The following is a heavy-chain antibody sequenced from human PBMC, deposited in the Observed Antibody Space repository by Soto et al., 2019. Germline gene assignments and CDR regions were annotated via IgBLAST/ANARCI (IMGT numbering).Heavy chain of an antibody. J-gene: IGHJ4*02. CDR1: GDTFTSYA. CDR2: INAGNGNT. V-gene: IGHV1-3*01. Sequence: ASLKVCCKSSGDTFTSYAMHWVRQAPGQRLEWMGWINAGNGNTKYSQKFQGRVTITRDTSASTAYMELSSLRSEDTAVYYCARGEDGDYYFDYWGQGTLVTVSS. D-gene: IGHD4-17*01. CDR3: ARGEDGDYYFDY.